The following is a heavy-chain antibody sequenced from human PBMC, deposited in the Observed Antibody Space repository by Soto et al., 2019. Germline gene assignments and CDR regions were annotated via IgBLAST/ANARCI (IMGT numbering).Heavy chain of an antibody. V-gene: IGHV3-7*01. J-gene: IGHJ1*01. D-gene: IGHD3-22*01. Sequence: GGSLRLSCAASWFTFSSYWMSWVRQAPGKGVEWVANIKQDGREKYYVDSVKGRFTISRDNAKNALYLQMNSLRAEDPAVYYCARDHKPHYYDSSGYSPNAEYFQHWGQGT. CDR1: WFTFSSYW. CDR2: IKQDGREK. CDR3: ARDHKPHYYDSSGYSPNAEYFQH.